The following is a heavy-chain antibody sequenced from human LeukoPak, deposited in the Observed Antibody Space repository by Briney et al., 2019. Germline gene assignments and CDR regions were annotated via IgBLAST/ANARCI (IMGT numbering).Heavy chain of an antibody. J-gene: IGHJ1*01. V-gene: IGHV4-4*07. CDR2: IQSSGST. D-gene: IGHD4-17*01. Sequence: SSETLSLTCTVSVGSIRSYYWNWIRQPAGKALEWIGRIQSSGSTNHTPSLKSRVTMSVDTSKNQFSLKLRSVTAADTAVYYCAQDSGDGYFQHWGQGTRVTVSS. CDR3: AQDSGDGYFQH. CDR1: VGSIRSYY.